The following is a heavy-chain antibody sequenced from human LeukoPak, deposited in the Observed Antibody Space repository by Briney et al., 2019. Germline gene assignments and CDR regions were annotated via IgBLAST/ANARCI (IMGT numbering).Heavy chain of an antibody. V-gene: IGHV3-53*01. CDR3: ATVIDNSGSLGF. CDR1: GFTVSNNY. J-gene: IGHJ4*02. Sequence: GGSLRLSCAASGFTVSNNYMSWVRQAPGKGLEWVSVIYSGGSTYYTDSVKGRFTISRGSSKHTLYLQMNSLRAEDTAVYYCATVIDNSGSLGFWGQGTLVTVSS. CDR2: IYSGGST. D-gene: IGHD3-22*01.